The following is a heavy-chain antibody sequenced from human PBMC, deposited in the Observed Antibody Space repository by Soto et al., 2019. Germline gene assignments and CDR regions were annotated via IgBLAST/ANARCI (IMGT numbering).Heavy chain of an antibody. J-gene: IGHJ3*02. D-gene: IGHD3-22*01. CDR3: AKVPHYDSSGYYYLLDAFDI. Sequence: PGGSLRLSCAASGFTFSSYAMSWVRQAPGKGLEWVSAISGSGGSTYYADSVKGRFTISRDNSKNTLYLQMNSLRAEDTAVYYCAKVPHYDSSGYYYLLDAFDIWGQGTMVTVS. CDR2: ISGSGGST. V-gene: IGHV3-23*01. CDR1: GFTFSSYA.